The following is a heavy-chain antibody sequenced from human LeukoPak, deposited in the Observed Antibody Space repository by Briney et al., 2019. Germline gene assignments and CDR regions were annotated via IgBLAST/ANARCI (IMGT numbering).Heavy chain of an antibody. Sequence: ASVKVSCKAYGYTFTGYYMHWVRQAPGQGLEWMGRINPNSGGTNYAQKFQGRVTMTRDTSISTAYMELSRLRSDDTAVYYCARNLNPSYCSSTSCYAQQDYYFDYWGQGTLVTVSS. CDR2: INPNSGGT. CDR1: GYTFTGYY. J-gene: IGHJ4*02. V-gene: IGHV1-2*06. CDR3: ARNLNPSYCSSTSCYAQQDYYFDY. D-gene: IGHD2-2*01.